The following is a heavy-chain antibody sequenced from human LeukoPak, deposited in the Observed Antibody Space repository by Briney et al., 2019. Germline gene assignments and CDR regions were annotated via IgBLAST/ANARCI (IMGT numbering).Heavy chain of an antibody. J-gene: IGHJ1*01. V-gene: IGHV3-7*01. D-gene: IGHD3-16*01. CDR1: GFTFSSYW. CDR3: ARGRTTLGESQEYFQH. CDR2: IKQDGGEK. Sequence: GGSLRLSCAASGFTFSSYWMSWVRQAPGKGLEWVAKIKQDGGEKYYVDSVKGRFTISRDNAKNTLYLQMNSLRAEDTAVYYCARGRTTLGESQEYFQHWGQGTLVTVSS.